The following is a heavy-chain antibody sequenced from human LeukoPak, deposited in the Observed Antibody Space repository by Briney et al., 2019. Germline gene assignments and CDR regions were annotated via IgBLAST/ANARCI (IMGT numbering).Heavy chain of an antibody. J-gene: IGHJ4*02. D-gene: IGHD7-27*01. CDR3: VKSVGSDWGHFDF. CDR2: ITWNSGTI. V-gene: IGHV3-9*01. CDR1: GFNFDQYA. Sequence: PGRSLRLSCAASGFNFDQYAMFWVRQGPGKGLEWVTGITWNSGTIAYADSVKGRFTISRDNAKSSLYLQMNSLRTEDTALYYCVKSVGSDWGHFDFRGRGTLVTVSS.